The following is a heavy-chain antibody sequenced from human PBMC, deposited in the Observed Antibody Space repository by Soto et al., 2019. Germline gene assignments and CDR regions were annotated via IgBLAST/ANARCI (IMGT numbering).Heavy chain of an antibody. Sequence: PGGSLRLSCAASGFTFSSYSMNWVRQAPGKGLEWVSSISSSSSYIYYADSVKGRFTISRDNAKNSLYLQMNSLRAEDTAVYYCAKDRASGYDYVWGSYRYTGFEAFDIWGQGTMVTVSS. J-gene: IGHJ3*02. V-gene: IGHV3-21*04. D-gene: IGHD3-16*02. CDR2: ISSSSSYI. CDR1: GFTFSSYS. CDR3: AKDRASGYDYVWGSYRYTGFEAFDI.